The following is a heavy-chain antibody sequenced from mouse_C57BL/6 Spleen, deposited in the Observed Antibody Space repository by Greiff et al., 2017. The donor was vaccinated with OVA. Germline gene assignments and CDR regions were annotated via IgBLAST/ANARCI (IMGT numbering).Heavy chain of an antibody. CDR3: ARGNRDVDY. Sequence: QVQLQQPGAELVKPGASVKLSCKASGYTFTSYWMQWVKQRPGQGLEWIGEIDPSDSSTNYYQKFKGKATLTVDTVSSKTNMQLSSLTAKDSAVNYCARGNRDVDYWGQGTSVTVSS. CDR2: IDPSDSST. V-gene: IGHV1-50*01. CDR1: GYTFTSYW. J-gene: IGHJ4*01.